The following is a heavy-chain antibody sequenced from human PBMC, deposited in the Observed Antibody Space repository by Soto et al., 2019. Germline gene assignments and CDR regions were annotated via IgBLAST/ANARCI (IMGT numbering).Heavy chain of an antibody. D-gene: IGHD3-16*01. CDR3: ARQRGEPYYFDY. J-gene: IGHJ4*02. Sequence: QVQLVQSGAEVKKPGASVKVSCKASGYTFTSYGINWVRQAPGQGLERMGWVSAYNGNTNYAQKLQGRVTMATDTATRTAYMELGRLRSDGTAVYYCARQRGEPYYFDYWGQGTLVAVSS. CDR2: VSAYNGNT. CDR1: GYTFTSYG. V-gene: IGHV1-18*04.